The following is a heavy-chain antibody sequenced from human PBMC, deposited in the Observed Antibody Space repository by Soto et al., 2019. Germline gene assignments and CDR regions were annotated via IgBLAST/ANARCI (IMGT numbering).Heavy chain of an antibody. CDR1: GGSISSSNW. Sequence: NPSETLSLTCAVSGGSISSSNWWSWVRQPPGKGLEWIGEIYHSGSTNYNPSLKSRVTISVDASKNQFSLKLSSVTAADTAIYYCARRDILTGTTDYWGQGTLVTVSS. CDR2: IYHSGST. J-gene: IGHJ4*02. CDR3: ARRDILTGTTDY. D-gene: IGHD3-9*01. V-gene: IGHV4-4*02.